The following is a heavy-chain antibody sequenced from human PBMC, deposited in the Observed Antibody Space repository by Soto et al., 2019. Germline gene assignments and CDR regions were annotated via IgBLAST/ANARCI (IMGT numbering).Heavy chain of an antibody. V-gene: IGHV3-23*01. CDR1: GFTFSHYT. Sequence: GSLRLSCVASGFTFSHYTLNWVCRAPGKGLEWVSTISDRPTGHTHYAESVRGRFTISRDDSRDTVFLQMDSLRAEDTAVYYCTTRMTAHFDYWGQGVLVTVSS. CDR2: ISDRPTGHT. CDR3: TTRMTAHFDY. J-gene: IGHJ4*02. D-gene: IGHD2-21*02.